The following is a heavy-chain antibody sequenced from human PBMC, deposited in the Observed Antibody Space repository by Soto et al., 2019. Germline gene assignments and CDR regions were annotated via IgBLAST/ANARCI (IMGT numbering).Heavy chain of an antibody. Sequence: SETLSLTCAVYVGSFSGYYWSWIRQPPGKGLEWIGEINHSGSTNYNPSLRNRVTISADTSMNQFSLALTSVSAADAGMYYCAKGTTTEKVDSWGHGILVTVSS. CDR2: INHSGST. J-gene: IGHJ5*01. D-gene: IGHD1-1*01. CDR1: VGSFSGYY. V-gene: IGHV4-34*01. CDR3: AKGTTTEKVDS.